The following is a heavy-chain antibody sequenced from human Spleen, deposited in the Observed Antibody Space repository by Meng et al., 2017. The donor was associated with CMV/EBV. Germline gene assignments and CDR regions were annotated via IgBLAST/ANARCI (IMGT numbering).Heavy chain of an antibody. CDR2: INHSGST. Sequence: LQLAEWGGGLLKPSATLSLPVAVYVGSFSGYYWSWIRQPPGKGLEWIGEINHSGSTNYNPSLKSRVTISVDTSKNQFSLKLSSVTAADTAVYYCARSRDGYNFDYWGQGTLVTSPQ. J-gene: IGHJ4*02. CDR1: VGSFSGYY. D-gene: IGHD5-24*01. V-gene: IGHV4-34*01. CDR3: ARSRDGYNFDY.